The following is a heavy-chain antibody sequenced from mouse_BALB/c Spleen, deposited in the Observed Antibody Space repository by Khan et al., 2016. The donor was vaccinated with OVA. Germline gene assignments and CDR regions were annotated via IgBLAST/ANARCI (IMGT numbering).Heavy chain of an antibody. Sequence: QVQLQQSGAELVRPGVSVKISCKGSGSTFTDYAMHWVKQSHAKSLEWIGVISTYYGDASNNQKFKGKATMTVHKSSSTAYMELARLTSEDSAIYYSGRGNGEYRFAYWGQGTLVTVSA. CDR1: GSTFTDYA. CDR3: GRGNGEYRFAY. CDR2: ISTYYGDA. D-gene: IGHD2-10*02. J-gene: IGHJ3*01. V-gene: IGHV1S137*01.